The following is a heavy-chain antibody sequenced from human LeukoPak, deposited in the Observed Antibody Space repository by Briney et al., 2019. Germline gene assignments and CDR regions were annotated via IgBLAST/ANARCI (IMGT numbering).Heavy chain of an antibody. CDR1: GGTFSSYA. CDR3: ATHEANYYYYYYMDV. V-gene: IGHV1-69*13. J-gene: IGHJ6*03. Sequence: SVKVSSKASGGTFSSYAISWVRQAPGQGLEWMGGIIPIFGTANYAQKFQGRVTITADESTSTAYMELSSLRSEDTAVYYCATHEANYYYYYYMDVWGKGTTVTVSS. CDR2: IIPIFGTA.